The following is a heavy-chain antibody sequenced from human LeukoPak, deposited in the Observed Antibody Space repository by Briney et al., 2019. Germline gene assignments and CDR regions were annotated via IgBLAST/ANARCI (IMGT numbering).Heavy chain of an antibody. CDR1: GGSISTYY. CDR2: ISSSSNTV. CDR3: ARGHWGLEY. Sequence: LSLTFTVSGGSISTYYWSWIRQPPGKGLEWLSYISSSSNTVYYADSVKGRFTISRDNAKNSLYLQMNSLRAEDTAVYYCARGHWGLEYWGQGTLVTVSS. V-gene: IGHV3-11*01. D-gene: IGHD7-27*01. J-gene: IGHJ4*02.